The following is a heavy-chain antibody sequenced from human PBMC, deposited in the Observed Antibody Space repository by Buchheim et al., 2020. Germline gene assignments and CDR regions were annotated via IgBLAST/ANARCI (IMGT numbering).Heavy chain of an antibody. CDR3: AKDMSHSGRHD. J-gene: IGHJ4*02. D-gene: IGHD1-26*01. Sequence: QVQLVESGGGVVQPGRSLRLSCAASGFTFSSYGMHWVRQAPGKGLEWVAVISYDGSNKYYADSVKGRFTISRDNSKNTLYLQMNSLRAEDTAVYYCAKDMSHSGRHDWGQGTL. CDR2: ISYDGSNK. CDR1: GFTFSSYG. V-gene: IGHV3-30*18.